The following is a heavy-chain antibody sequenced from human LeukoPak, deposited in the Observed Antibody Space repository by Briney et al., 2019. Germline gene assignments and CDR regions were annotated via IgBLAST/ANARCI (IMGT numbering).Heavy chain of an antibody. CDR1: GYTFTGYY. CDR3: ARDLYSSATDLYSSAWTGAFDV. V-gene: IGHV1-2*02. D-gene: IGHD6-19*01. J-gene: IGHJ3*01. Sequence: ASVKVSCNTSGYTFTGYYMFWVRQAPGQGLEWMAWINPNSGGTNYAQRFQGRVTLTRDTSIATAYMELSSLKSDDTAVYFCARDLYSSATDLYSSAWTGAFDVWGQGTMVTVSS. CDR2: INPNSGGT.